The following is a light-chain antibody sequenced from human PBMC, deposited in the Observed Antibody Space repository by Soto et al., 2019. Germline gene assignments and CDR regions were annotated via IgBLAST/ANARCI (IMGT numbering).Light chain of an antibody. V-gene: IGLV1-40*01. J-gene: IGLJ3*02. Sequence: QSVLAQPPSVSGAPGQRVTISCSNIGAAYDVHWSQQLPGTAPKLLIFGNSRRPSGVPDRFSGAKSGTSASLAITGLQADDEADYYCQSYDRNLRGWVFGGGTKLTVL. CDR3: QSYDRNLRGWV. CDR1: SNIGAAYD. CDR2: GNS.